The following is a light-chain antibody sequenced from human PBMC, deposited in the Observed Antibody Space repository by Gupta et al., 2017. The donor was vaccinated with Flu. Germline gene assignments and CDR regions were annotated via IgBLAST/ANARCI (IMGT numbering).Light chain of an antibody. J-gene: IGLJ2*01. CDR3: NSRDSTDNHQAV. CDR2: AKI. V-gene: IGLV3-19*01. CDR1: NLRNYY. Sequence: GDNLRNYYSSSYQQKPGETPVIVIYAKISRRSGIPARFSGSSSGNTTSLTITEAQAEDEADYYCNSRDSTDNHQAVFGGGTKLTVL.